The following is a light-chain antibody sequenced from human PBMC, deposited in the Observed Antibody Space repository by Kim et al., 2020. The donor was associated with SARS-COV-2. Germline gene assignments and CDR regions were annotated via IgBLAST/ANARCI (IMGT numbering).Light chain of an antibody. Sequence: SPRERATLTRKASQSTSSNLALYQQRPGQAPRRLISGVSSRTTGIPASFSGSGSGTEFSLTFIRLQSEEFAVYYCQQYNNWPPWNTFGQGTKLEI. CDR3: QQYNNWPPWNT. CDR1: QSTSSN. J-gene: IGKJ2*01. CDR2: GVS. V-gene: IGKV3-15*01.